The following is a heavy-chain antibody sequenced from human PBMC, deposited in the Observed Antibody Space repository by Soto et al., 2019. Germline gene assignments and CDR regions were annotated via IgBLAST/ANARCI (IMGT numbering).Heavy chain of an antibody. V-gene: IGHV4-39*01. CDR1: GDSMTSSSYY. CDR3: ARHTRNQFDP. J-gene: IGHJ5*02. CDR2: IYYSERTSYNSGST. Sequence: SETLSLTCTVSGDSMTSSSYYWGWIRQPPGKGLEWIGSIYYSERTSYNSGSTYYSPSLKSRVNISGDTSNSQFSLKLSSVTAADTAVYYCARHTRNQFDPWGQGTLVTVSS.